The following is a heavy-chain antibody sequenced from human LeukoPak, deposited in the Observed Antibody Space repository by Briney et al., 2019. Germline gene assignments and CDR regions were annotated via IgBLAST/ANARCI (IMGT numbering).Heavy chain of an antibody. CDR3: ARNTADYESSGYYPFDV. CDR2: INPNNGAT. D-gene: IGHD3-22*01. Sequence: GASVRVSCKASGYTFTGHYVHWVRQAPGQGLEWMAWINPNNGATNYAQRLQGRVSVTRDTSITTVYMDLSSLTSDDTAVYFCARNTADYESSGYYPFDVWGRGTTVTVSS. CDR1: GYTFTGHY. J-gene: IGHJ3*01. V-gene: IGHV1-2*02.